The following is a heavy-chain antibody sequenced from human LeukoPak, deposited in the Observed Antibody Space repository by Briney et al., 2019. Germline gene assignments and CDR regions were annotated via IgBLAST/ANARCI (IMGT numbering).Heavy chain of an antibody. CDR3: ARDDYYGSGSHIRD. V-gene: IGHV3-11*01. D-gene: IGHD3-10*01. J-gene: IGHJ4*02. CDR1: GFTFSDYY. CDR2: ISSSGSTI. Sequence: PGGSLRLSCAASGFTFSDYYMSWIRQAPGKGLEWVSYISSSGSTIYYADSVKGRFTISGDNAKNSLYLQMNSLRAEDTAVYYCARDDYYGSGSHIRDWGQGTLVTVSS.